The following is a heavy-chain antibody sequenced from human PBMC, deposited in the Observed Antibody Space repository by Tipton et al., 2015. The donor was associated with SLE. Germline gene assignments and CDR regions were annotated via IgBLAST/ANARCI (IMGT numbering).Heavy chain of an antibody. CDR3: AKDGRGYKYYFDY. CDR1: GFIFSDYG. V-gene: IGHV3-30*02. J-gene: IGHJ4*02. CDR2: IRYDGTNK. D-gene: IGHD2-2*02. Sequence: SLRLSCAASGFIFSDYGMHWVRQAPGKGLEWVAFIRYDGTNKYYTDSMKGRFTISRDNSNNTLYLQMNSLRADDTAVYYCAKDGRGYKYYFDYWGQGTLVSVAS.